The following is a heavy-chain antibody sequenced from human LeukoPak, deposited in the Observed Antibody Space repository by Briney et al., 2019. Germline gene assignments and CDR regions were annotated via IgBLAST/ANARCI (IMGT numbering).Heavy chain of an antibody. CDR3: VRGVSNDWYFDL. CDR1: GGSISSSSYY. Sequence: SETLSLTCTVSGGSISSSSYYWGWIRQPPGKGLEWIGSIYYSGSTHYNPSLKSRVTISVDTSKNQFSLRLESVTAADTAVYFCVRGVSNDWYFDLWGSGTLVSISS. D-gene: IGHD3-3*01. CDR2: IYYSGST. J-gene: IGHJ2*01. V-gene: IGHV4-39*07.